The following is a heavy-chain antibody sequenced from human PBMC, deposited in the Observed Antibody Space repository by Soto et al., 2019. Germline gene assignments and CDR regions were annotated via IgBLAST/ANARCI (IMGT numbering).Heavy chain of an antibody. CDR2: INAGNGNT. D-gene: IGHD6-19*01. V-gene: IGHV1-3*01. CDR3: ARDPTYSSGWYNLYYYYMDV. J-gene: IGHJ6*03. Sequence: QVQLVQSGAEVKKPGASVKVSCKASGYTFTSYAMHWVRQAPGQRLEWMGWINAGNGNTKYSQKFQGRVTITRDTSASTAYMELSSLRSEDTAVYYCARDPTYSSGWYNLYYYYMDVWGKGTTVTVSS. CDR1: GYTFTSYA.